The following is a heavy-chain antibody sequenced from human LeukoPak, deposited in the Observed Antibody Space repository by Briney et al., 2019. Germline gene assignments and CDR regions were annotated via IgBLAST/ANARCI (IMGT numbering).Heavy chain of an antibody. CDR2: IVVGSGNT. CDR1: GFTFTSSA. V-gene: IGHV1-58*01. J-gene: IGHJ6*02. Sequence: ASVKVSCKASGFTFTSSAVQWVRQARGQRLEWIGWIVVGSGNTNYAQKFQERVTITRDMSTSTAYMELSSLRTEDTAVYYCAADMVRDQDYYGMDVWGQGTTVTVSS. CDR3: AADMVRDQDYYGMDV. D-gene: IGHD3-10*01.